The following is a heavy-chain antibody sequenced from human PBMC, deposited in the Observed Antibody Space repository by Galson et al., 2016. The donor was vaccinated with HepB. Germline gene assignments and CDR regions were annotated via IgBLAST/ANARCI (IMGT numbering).Heavy chain of an antibody. CDR1: GDSVSTNSVT. J-gene: IGHJ3*02. D-gene: IGHD6-19*01. Sequence: CAISGDSVSTNSVTWNWIRQPPSRGLEWLGRTYYRSKWYNDYADFVKSRIAISTDTSKNQFSLQLNSVTPEDTAVYYCARDPGITVACTGAFAIWGQGTMVTVSS. CDR3: ARDPGITVACTGAFAI. V-gene: IGHV6-1*01. CDR2: TYYRSKWYN.